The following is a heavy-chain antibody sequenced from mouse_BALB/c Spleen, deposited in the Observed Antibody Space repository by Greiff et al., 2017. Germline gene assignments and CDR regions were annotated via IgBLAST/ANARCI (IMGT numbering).Heavy chain of an antibody. CDR2: ILPGSGST. D-gene: IGHD2-2*01. V-gene: IGHV1-9*01. CDR1: GYTFSSYW. J-gene: IGHJ1*01. CDR3: ARSKGYDWYFDV. Sequence: VQGVESGAELMKPGASVKISCKATGYTFSSYWIEWVKQRPGHGLEWIGEILPGSGSTNYNEKFKGKATFTADTSSNTAYMQLSSLTSEDSAVYYCARSKGYDWYFDVWGAGTTVTVSS.